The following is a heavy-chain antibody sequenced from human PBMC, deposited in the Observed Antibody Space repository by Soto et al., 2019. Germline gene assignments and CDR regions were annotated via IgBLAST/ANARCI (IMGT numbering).Heavy chain of an antibody. CDR3: ARIAPIVVVVAATDFDY. J-gene: IGHJ4*02. D-gene: IGHD2-15*01. Sequence: ASVKVSCKASGYTFTGYYMHWVLQAPGQGLEWMGWINPNSGGTNYAQKFQGRVTMTRDTSISTAYMELSRLRSDDTAVYYCARIAPIVVVVAATDFDYWGQGTLVTVSS. CDR1: GYTFTGYY. CDR2: INPNSGGT. V-gene: IGHV1-2*02.